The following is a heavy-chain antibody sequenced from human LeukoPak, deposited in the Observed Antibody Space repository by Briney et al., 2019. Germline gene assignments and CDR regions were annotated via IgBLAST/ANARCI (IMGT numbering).Heavy chain of an antibody. J-gene: IGHJ4*02. D-gene: IGHD4-11*01. CDR1: GFTFNHYD. CDR3: ARDAQRGFDYSNSLQY. Sequence: GGSLRLSCAATGFTFNHYDMHWVRQAPGKGLEWVAVIWSDGTNTYYTDSVKGRFTISRVDSEKTVYLQMKNLRPDDTGVYYCARDAQRGFDYSNSLQYWGQGTPVTVST. V-gene: IGHV3-33*01. CDR2: IWSDGTNT.